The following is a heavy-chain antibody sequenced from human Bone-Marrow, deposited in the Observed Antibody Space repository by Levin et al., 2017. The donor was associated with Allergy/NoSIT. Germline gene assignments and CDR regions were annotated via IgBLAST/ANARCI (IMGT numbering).Heavy chain of an antibody. V-gene: IGHV5-10-1*01. CDR3: ATTHRSSWYLPLV. J-gene: IGHJ6*03. CDR2: IDPSDSYT. CDR1: GYSFTSYW. D-gene: IGHD6-13*01. Sequence: HGESLKISCKDSGYSFTSYWISWVRQMPGKGLEWMGRIDPSDSYTNYSPSFQGHVTISADKSISTAYLQWSSLKASDTAMYYCATTHRSSWYLPLVWGKGTTVSVS.